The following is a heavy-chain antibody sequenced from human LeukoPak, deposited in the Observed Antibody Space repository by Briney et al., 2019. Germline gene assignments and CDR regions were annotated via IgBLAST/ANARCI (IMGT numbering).Heavy chain of an antibody. V-gene: IGHV3-21*01. J-gene: IGHJ6*03. CDR2: ISSSSSYI. CDR1: GFTFSNYN. Sequence: GGSLRLSCAVSGFTFSNYNMNWVRQAPGKGLEWVSFISSSSSYIYYADSVKGRFTISRDNAKNSLYLQMNSLRAEDTAVYYCARDPYSGGYGDYYYYYMDLWGQGTTVTISS. D-gene: IGHD1-26*01. CDR3: ARDPYSGGYGDYYYYYMDL.